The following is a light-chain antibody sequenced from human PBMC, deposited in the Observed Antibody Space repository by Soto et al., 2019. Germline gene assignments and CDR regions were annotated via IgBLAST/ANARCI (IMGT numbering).Light chain of an antibody. Sequence: VLAQTPALLSSSPGERVTLSCRASQSVSSNLAWYQQKPGQAPRLLIYGASTRATGIPARFSGSGSGTEFTLTISSLQPDDVATYYCQQYKSYLYTFGQGTKVDIK. V-gene: IGKV3-15*01. CDR3: QQYKSYLYT. CDR1: QSVSSN. J-gene: IGKJ2*01. CDR2: GAS.